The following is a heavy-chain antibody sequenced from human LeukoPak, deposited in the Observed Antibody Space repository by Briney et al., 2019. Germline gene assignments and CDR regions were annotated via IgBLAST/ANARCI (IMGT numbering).Heavy chain of an antibody. Sequence: PSQTLSLTCAVSGGSISSGGYSWSWIRQPPGKGLEWIGYIYHSGSTYYSPSLKSRVTISVDRSKNQFSLKLSSVTAADTAVYYCTRDDYGLDYWGQGTLVTVSS. CDR2: IYHSGST. CDR1: GGSISSGGYS. D-gene: IGHD4-17*01. J-gene: IGHJ4*02. V-gene: IGHV4-30-2*01. CDR3: TRDDYGLDY.